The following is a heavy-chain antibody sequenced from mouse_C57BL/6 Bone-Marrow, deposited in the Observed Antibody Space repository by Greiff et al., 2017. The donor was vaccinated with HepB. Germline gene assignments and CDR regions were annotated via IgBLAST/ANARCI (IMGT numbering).Heavy chain of an antibody. D-gene: IGHD2-3*01. CDR1: GYTFTSYW. V-gene: IGHV1-55*01. CDR3: ARGRYYDGQYYFDD. Sequence: QVQLQQPGAELVKPGASVKMSCKASGYTFTSYWITWVKQRPGQGLEWIGDIYPGSGSTNYNEKFKSKATLTVDTSSSTAYMQLSSLTSEDSAVYYCARGRYYDGQYYFDDWGQGTTLTVSS. J-gene: IGHJ2*01. CDR2: IYPGSGST.